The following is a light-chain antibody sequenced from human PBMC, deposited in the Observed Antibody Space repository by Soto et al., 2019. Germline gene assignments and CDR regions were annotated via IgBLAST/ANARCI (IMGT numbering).Light chain of an antibody. CDR2: AAS. V-gene: IGKV1-39*01. J-gene: IGKJ1*01. CDR3: QQTYSTPRGA. Sequence: DIPMTQSPSSLSASVGDRVTITCRARESIRNNLTWYQQKPGKAPKLLIYAASTLQSGVPSRFSGGGSGTEVTLTIGSLQPEDFTTYYCQQTYSTPRGAFGQGTKGEFK. CDR1: ESIRNN.